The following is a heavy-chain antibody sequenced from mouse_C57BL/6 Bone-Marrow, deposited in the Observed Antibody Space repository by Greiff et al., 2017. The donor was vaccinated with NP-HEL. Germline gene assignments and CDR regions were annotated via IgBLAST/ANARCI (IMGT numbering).Heavy chain of an antibody. J-gene: IGHJ2*01. V-gene: IGHV1-26*01. Sequence: EVQLQQSGPELVKPGASVKISCKASGYTFTDYYMNWVKQSHGKSLEWIGDINPKNGGTSYNQKFKGKATLTVDKSSSTAYMELRSLTSEDSAVYYCASTQRYYFDYWGQGTTLTVSS. CDR1: GYTFTDYY. CDR2: INPKNGGT. CDR3: ASTQRYYFDY.